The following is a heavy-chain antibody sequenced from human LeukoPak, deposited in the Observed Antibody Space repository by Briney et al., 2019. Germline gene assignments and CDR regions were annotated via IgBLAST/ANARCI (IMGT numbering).Heavy chain of an antibody. V-gene: IGHV3-7*03. D-gene: IGHD5-18*01. CDR1: GFTFGKYW. J-gene: IGHJ4*02. Sequence: GGSLRLSCVASGFTFGKYWMSWVRQAPGKGLEWVANIKLDGSEKNYVDSVKGRFTISRDNSKNMVYLQMNSLRVEDTAVYYCARGGYSYGRPFDHWGQGTLVTVSS. CDR2: IKLDGSEK. CDR3: ARGGYSYGRPFDH.